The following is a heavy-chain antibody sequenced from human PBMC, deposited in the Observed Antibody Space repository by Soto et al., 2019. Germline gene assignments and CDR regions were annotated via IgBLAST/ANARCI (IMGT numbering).Heavy chain of an antibody. CDR2: ISAYNGNT. CDR3: AGWWYSGYDSQYGRGV. V-gene: IGHV1-18*01. D-gene: IGHD5-12*01. Sequence: QVQLVQSGAEVKKPGASVKVSCKASGYTVTSYGISWARQAPGQGLEWMGWISAYNGNTNYAQKRGGRVTLTTDTATSTVDREMRSLTSDDTTVYYCAGWWYSGYDSQYGRGVWGQGTTVTVSS. J-gene: IGHJ6*02. CDR1: GYTVTSYG.